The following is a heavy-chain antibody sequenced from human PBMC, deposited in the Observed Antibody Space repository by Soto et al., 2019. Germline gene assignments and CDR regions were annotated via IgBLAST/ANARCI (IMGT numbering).Heavy chain of an antibody. V-gene: IGHV1-69*02. CDR3: ARVRSYDILTGYDDAFDI. J-gene: IGHJ3*02. Sequence: SVKVSCKASGGTFSSYTISWVRQAPGQGLEWMGRIIPILGIANYAQKFQGRVTITADKSTSTAYMELSSLRSEDTAVYYCARVRSYDILTGYDDAFDIWGQGTMVTVSS. CDR2: IIPILGIA. CDR1: GGTFSSYT. D-gene: IGHD3-9*01.